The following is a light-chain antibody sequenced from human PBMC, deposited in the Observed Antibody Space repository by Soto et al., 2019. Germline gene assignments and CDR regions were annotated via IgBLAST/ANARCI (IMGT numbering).Light chain of an antibody. Sequence: QPVLTQPPSVSGTPGQRVTISCSGSSSNIGSEYVVWYQHLPGTAPKLLIYRNNQRPSGVPDRFAGSKSGTSASLAISGLRSEDEADYYCAARDDSLSGHWVFGGGTKLTVL. CDR3: AARDDSLSGHWV. J-gene: IGLJ3*02. V-gene: IGLV1-47*01. CDR2: RNN. CDR1: SSNIGSEY.